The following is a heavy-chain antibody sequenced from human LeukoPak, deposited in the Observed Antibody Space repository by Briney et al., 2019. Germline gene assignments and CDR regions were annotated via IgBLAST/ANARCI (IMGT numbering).Heavy chain of an antibody. D-gene: IGHD4/OR15-4a*01. Sequence: SETLSLTCAVSGYSISSGLHWAWVRQTPGKGLEWIGSIYHSGSTYQNPSLKSRVTISVDTSKNQFSLKLSSVTAADTAVYYCARGNDYAGDAFDIWGQGTMVTVSS. CDR1: GYSISSGLH. V-gene: IGHV4-38-2*01. CDR3: ARGNDYAGDAFDI. J-gene: IGHJ3*02. CDR2: IYHSGST.